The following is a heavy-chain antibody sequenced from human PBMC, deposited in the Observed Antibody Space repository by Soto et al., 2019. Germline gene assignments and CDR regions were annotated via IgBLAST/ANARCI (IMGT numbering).Heavy chain of an antibody. J-gene: IGHJ5*02. Sequence: GESLKISCKGSGYSLTSYWIGWVRQMPGKGLEWMGIIYPGDSDTRYSPSFQGQVTISADKSISTAYLQWCSLKASDTAMYYCARSLGAIAAAGPFDPWGQGTLVTVSS. CDR3: ARSLGAIAAAGPFDP. CDR2: IYPGDSDT. D-gene: IGHD6-13*01. CDR1: GYSLTSYW. V-gene: IGHV5-51*01.